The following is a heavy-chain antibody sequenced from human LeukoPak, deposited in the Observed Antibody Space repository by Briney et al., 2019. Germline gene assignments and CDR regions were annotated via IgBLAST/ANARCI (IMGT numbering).Heavy chain of an antibody. CDR1: GHTFTSYD. CDR2: MNPNSGNT. D-gene: IGHD3-10*01. CDR3: ASNYNPLYYYGMDV. Sequence: ASVKVSCKASGHTFTSYDINWVRQATGQGLEWMGWMNPNSGNTGYAQKFQGRVTMTRNTSISTAYMELSSLRSEDTAVYYCASNYNPLYYYGMDVWGQGTTVTVSS. J-gene: IGHJ6*02. V-gene: IGHV1-8*01.